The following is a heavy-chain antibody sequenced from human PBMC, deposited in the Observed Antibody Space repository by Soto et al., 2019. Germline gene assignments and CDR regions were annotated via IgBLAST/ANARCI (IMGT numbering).Heavy chain of an antibody. CDR3: ARGLYGATYYFDY. Sequence: QVQLQESGPGLVKPSETLSLTCTVSGGSISGYYWIWIRQPPGKRLEWIGYVHHSGSTDSNPSLQSRVTISLDTSKSQFSLMLNSVTAADTAVYYCARGLYGATYYFDYWGQGALVTVSS. D-gene: IGHD3-10*01. V-gene: IGHV4-59*01. J-gene: IGHJ4*02. CDR2: VHHSGST. CDR1: GGSISGYY.